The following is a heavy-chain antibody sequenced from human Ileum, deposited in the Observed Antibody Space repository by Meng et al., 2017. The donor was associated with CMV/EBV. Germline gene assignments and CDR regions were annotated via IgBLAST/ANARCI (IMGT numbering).Heavy chain of an antibody. Sequence: QVQLVESGVGVVQPGGSLRLSCAASGFTFSNYGMHWVRQAPGKGLEWMTYIRYDGSAKLYADSVKGRFTISRDNSKNTLSLQMNSLRVEDTAVYYCTKDNDDFWSWGQGTLVTVSS. V-gene: IGHV3-30*02. CDR2: IRYDGSAK. J-gene: IGHJ5*02. CDR1: GFTFSNYG. CDR3: TKDNDDFWS. D-gene: IGHD3-3*01.